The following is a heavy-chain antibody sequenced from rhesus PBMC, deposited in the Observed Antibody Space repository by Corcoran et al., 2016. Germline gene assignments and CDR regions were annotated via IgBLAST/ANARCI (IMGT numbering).Heavy chain of an antibody. V-gene: IGHV3S5*01. CDR1: GFTFISYG. CDR2: INIGGGSP. D-gene: IGHD3-9*01. J-gene: IGHJ4*01. Sequence: EVQLVETGGGLVQPGGSLKLSCAASGFTFISYGMSWVRQAPGKGLEWVSAINIGGGSPYFADSRKGRFTISRDNSKNTLSLQMNSLRAEDTAVYYCAKAEDDDGYYYTADYFDYWGQGVLVTVSS. CDR3: AKAEDDDGYYYTADYFDY.